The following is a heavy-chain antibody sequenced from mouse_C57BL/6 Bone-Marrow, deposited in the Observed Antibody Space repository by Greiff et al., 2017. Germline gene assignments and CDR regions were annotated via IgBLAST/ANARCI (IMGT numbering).Heavy chain of an antibody. CDR2: IHPNSGST. CDR1: GYTFTSYW. CDR3: ARAGLWSYAIDY. Sequence: VKLQQPGAELVKPGASVKLSCKASGYTFTSYWMHWVKQRPGQGLEWIGMIHPNSGSTNYNEKFKSKATLTVDKSSSTAYMQLSSLTSDDSAVYYCARAGLWSYAIDYWGQGTSVTVSS. J-gene: IGHJ4*01. V-gene: IGHV1-64*01. D-gene: IGHD1-1*02.